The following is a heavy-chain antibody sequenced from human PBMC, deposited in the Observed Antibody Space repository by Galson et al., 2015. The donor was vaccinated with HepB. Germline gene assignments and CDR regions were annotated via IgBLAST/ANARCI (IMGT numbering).Heavy chain of an antibody. CDR1: GFTFSNAW. V-gene: IGHV3-15*01. Sequence: SLRLSCAASGFTFSNAWMSWVRQAPGKGLEWVGRIKSKTDGGTTDYAAPVKGRFTISRDDSKNTVFLQMNSLRAEDTAVYYCAKDRDYYDSATYYFDYWGQGTLVTVSS. J-gene: IGHJ4*02. CDR3: AKDRDYYDSATYYFDY. D-gene: IGHD3-22*01. CDR2: IKSKTDGGTT.